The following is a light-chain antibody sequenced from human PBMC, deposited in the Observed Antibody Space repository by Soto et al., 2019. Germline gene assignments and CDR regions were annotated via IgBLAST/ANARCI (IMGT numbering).Light chain of an antibody. J-gene: IGKJ1*01. CDR1: QSVLYSSNNKNY. CDR3: QQYYSTPRT. Sequence: DIVMTQSPDSLAVSLGERATINCKSSQSVLYSSNNKNYLAWYQQKPGQPPKLLIYWASTRESGVPDRFSGSGSRTDFTITISSLQAEDVAVYYCQQYYSTPRTFGQGTKVEIK. CDR2: WAS. V-gene: IGKV4-1*01.